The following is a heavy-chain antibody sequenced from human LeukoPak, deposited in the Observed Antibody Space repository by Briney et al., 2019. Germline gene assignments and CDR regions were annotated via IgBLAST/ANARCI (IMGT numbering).Heavy chain of an antibody. J-gene: IGHJ3*02. CDR2: INPNSGGT. CDR1: GYTFTSYG. D-gene: IGHD3-22*01. CDR3: ARDQYYYDSSGYSFEAFDI. Sequence: GASVKVSCKASGYTFTSYGISWVRQAPGQGLEWMGWINPNSGGTNYAQKFQGRVTMTRDTSISTAYMELSRLRSDDTAVYYCARDQYYYDSSGYSFEAFDIWGQGTMVTVSS. V-gene: IGHV1-2*02.